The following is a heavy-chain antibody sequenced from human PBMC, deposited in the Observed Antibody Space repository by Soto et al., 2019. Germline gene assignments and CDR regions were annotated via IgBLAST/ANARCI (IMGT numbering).Heavy chain of an antibody. CDR2: ISYDGSNK. CDR3: AKEGAQGGYFDWFIFDP. V-gene: IGHV3-30*18. Sequence: PGGSLRLSCAASGYTFSSYGMHWVRQAPGEGLEWVAVISYDGSNKYYADSVKGRFTISRDNSKNTLYLQMNSLRAEDTAVYYCAKEGAQGGYFDWFIFDPWGQGTLVTVSS. D-gene: IGHD3-9*01. CDR1: GYTFSSYG. J-gene: IGHJ5*02.